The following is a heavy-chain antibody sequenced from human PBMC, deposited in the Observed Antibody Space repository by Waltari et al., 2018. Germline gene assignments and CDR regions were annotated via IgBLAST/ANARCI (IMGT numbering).Heavy chain of an antibody. CDR2: VFPGDSDT. CDR3: ARQEYCSSGTCYGGYDY. Sequence: EVQLVQSGAEVKKPGESLKISCKASGFTFTNYWIAWVRQVPGKGLGWMGVVFPGDSDTRSSPSLEGQVTLPVDKSITTAFLQWRGLRPSDNAIYYCARQEYCSSGTCYGGYDYWGQGTLVTVSS. CDR1: GFTFTNYW. D-gene: IGHD2-15*01. V-gene: IGHV5-51*01. J-gene: IGHJ4*02.